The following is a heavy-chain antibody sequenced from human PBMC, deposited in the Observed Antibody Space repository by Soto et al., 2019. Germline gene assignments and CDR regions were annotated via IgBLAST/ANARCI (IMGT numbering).Heavy chain of an antibody. D-gene: IGHD3-10*01. CDR2: INHSGST. V-gene: IGHV4-34*01. CDR1: GGSFSGYY. Sequence: PSETLSLTCAVYGGSFSGYYWSWIRQPPGKGLEWIGEINHSGSTNYNPSLKSRVTISVDTSKNQFPLKLSSVTAADTAVYYCARGGYYYGSGSYFRGPWQFDYWGQGTLVTVSS. J-gene: IGHJ4*02. CDR3: ARGGYYYGSGSYFRGPWQFDY.